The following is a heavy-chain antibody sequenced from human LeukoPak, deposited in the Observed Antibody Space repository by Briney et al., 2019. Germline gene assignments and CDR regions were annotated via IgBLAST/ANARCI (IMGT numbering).Heavy chain of an antibody. Sequence: SETLSLTCTVSGGSISSYYWGWIRQPPGKGLEWIGSIYHSGSTYYNPSLKSRVTISVDTSKNQFSLKLSSVTAADTAVYYCASSIVGAYSWFDPWGQGTLVTVSS. CDR2: IYHSGST. D-gene: IGHD1-26*01. J-gene: IGHJ5*02. V-gene: IGHV4-38-2*02. CDR3: ASSIVGAYSWFDP. CDR1: GGSISSYY.